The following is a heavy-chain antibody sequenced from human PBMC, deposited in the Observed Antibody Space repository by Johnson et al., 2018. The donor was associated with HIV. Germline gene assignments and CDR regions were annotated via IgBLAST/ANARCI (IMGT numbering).Heavy chain of an antibody. CDR1: GFTFSSYA. V-gene: IGHV3-23*03. CDR2: IDWDGISA. J-gene: IGHJ3*02. CDR3: AKGPGDALDI. Sequence: VQLVESGGGLVQPGSLRLSCAASGFTFSSYAMSWVRQAPGKGLEWVSFIDWDGISAYYADSVKGRFTISRDNNKNSLYLEMNSLRAEDTALYYCAKGPGDALDIWGQGTMVTVSS.